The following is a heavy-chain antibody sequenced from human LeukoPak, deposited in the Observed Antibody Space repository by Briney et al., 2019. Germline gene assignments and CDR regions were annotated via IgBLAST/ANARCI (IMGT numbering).Heavy chain of an antibody. CDR2: FNGNGGGT. J-gene: IGHJ4*02. D-gene: IGHD5-24*01. Sequence: APVKVSCKTTGHNLSVYHVHWVRQAPGQGLEGMGWFNGNGGGTKYAQKFQGRVTMTRDTSIDTDYMELTSLISDDTAVYYCARDPLDGNFYFDYWGQGTLVTVAS. V-gene: IGHV1-2*02. CDR3: ARDPLDGNFYFDY. CDR1: GHNLSVYH.